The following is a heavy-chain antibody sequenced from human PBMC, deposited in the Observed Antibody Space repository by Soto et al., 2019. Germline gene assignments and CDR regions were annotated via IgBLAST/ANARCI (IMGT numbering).Heavy chain of an antibody. CDR3: ARRSPAFCSASTCYGHFEF. D-gene: IGHD2-2*01. V-gene: IGHV4-34*01. J-gene: IGHJ4*02. CDR1: GGSFSGYF. CDR2: TNHRGTT. Sequence: QVHLQQWGAGLLKPSETLSLTCAVSGGSFSGYFWSWIRQSPGKGLEWIGETNHRGTTNYNPSLESPVTISPETSKNQFSLKLRSVTAADTAVYYCARRSPAFCSASTCYGHFEFWGQGTLATVSS.